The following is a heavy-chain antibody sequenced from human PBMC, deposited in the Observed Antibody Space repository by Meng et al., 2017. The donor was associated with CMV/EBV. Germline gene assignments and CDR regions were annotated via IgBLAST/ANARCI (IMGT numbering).Heavy chain of an antibody. J-gene: IGHJ6*02. Sequence: GGSLRLSCAASGFTFSSYWMHWVRQAPGKGLEWVAVISYDGSNKYYADSVKGRFTISRDNSKNTLYLQMNSLRAEDTAVYYCARESPGDCSGGSCYYYYGMDVWGQGTTVTVSS. CDR3: ARESPGDCSGGSCYYYYGMDV. CDR1: GFTFSSYW. CDR2: ISYDGSNK. D-gene: IGHD2-15*01. V-gene: IGHV3-30*03.